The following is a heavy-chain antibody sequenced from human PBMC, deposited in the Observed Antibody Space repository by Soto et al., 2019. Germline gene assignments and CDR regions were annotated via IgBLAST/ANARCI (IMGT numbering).Heavy chain of an antibody. CDR2: ISGSGGST. J-gene: IGHJ6*02. Sequence: GGSLRLSCAASGFTFSSYAMSWVRQAPGKGLEWVSAISGSGGSTYYADSVKGRFTISRDNSKNTLYLQMNSLRAEDTAVYYCAKGTARATYYYGMDVWGQGTTVTVSS. CDR1: GFTFSSYA. D-gene: IGHD3-10*01. CDR3: AKGTARATYYYGMDV. V-gene: IGHV3-23*01.